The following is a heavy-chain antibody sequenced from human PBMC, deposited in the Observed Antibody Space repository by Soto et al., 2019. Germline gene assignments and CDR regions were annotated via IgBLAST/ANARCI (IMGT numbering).Heavy chain of an antibody. CDR3: ARDFSLGGPVFWFEP. V-gene: IGHV1-3*01. Sequence: QVHLVQSGAEMKKPGASLNVSCKASGFIFSRSTIHWVRQAPGQRLEWMGWRHAGQGNTKYSGQFQGRHTIDSDTSASTAYLLLNSLTSEDTAVYYCARDFSLGGPVFWFEPWGPGTLVTVSS. J-gene: IGHJ5*02. D-gene: IGHD3-3*01. CDR2: RHAGQGNT. CDR1: GFIFSRST.